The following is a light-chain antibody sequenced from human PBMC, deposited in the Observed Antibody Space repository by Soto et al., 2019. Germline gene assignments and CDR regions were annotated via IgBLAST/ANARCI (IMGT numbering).Light chain of an antibody. Sequence: DIQMTQSPSTLSASVRDRVSITCRASQSISSWLAWYQQKPGKAPKLLIYKASSLESGVPSRFSGSGSGTEFTLTVSSLQPDDFATYYCQQWETFGQGTKVEIK. CDR2: KAS. CDR1: QSISSW. J-gene: IGKJ1*01. V-gene: IGKV1-5*03. CDR3: QQWET.